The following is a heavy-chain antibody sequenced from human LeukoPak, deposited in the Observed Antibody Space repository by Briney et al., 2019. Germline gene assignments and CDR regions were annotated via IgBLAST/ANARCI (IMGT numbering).Heavy chain of an antibody. Sequence: ASVTVSCKASGGTFSSYAISWLRQAPGQGVAWMGGIIPIFGTANYAQKFQGRVTITADKSTSTAYMEPSSLRSEDTAVYYCARGAEYDILTGYSWYYYYYHYMDVWGKGTTVTISS. V-gene: IGHV1-69*06. J-gene: IGHJ6*03. CDR2: IIPIFGTA. D-gene: IGHD3-9*01. CDR3: ARGAEYDILTGYSWYYYYYHYMDV. CDR1: GGTFSSYA.